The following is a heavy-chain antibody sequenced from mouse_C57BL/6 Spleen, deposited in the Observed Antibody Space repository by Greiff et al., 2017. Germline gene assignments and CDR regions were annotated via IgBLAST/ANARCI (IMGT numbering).Heavy chain of an antibody. Sequence: QVQLQQPGAELVKPGASVKVSCKAPGYTFTSYWMHWVMQRPGQGLEWIGRIHPSDSNTNYNQKFTGKATLTVDKSSSTAYMQLSRLTSEDSAVYYCAIYSNAHDYWGQGTTLTVST. CDR2: IHPSDSNT. CDR1: GYTFTSYW. J-gene: IGHJ2*01. D-gene: IGHD2-5*01. V-gene: IGHV1-74*01. CDR3: AIYSNAHDY.